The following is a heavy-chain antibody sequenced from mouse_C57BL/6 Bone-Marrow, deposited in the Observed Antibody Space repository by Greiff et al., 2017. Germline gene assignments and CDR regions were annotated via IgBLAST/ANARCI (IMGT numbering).Heavy chain of an antibody. CDR2: IYPRSGNT. V-gene: IGHV1-81*01. D-gene: IGHD2-2*01. Sequence: VQLQQSGAELARPGASVKLSCKASGYTFTSYGISWVKQRTGQGLEWIGEIYPRSGNTYYNEKFKGKATRTADKSSSTAYMELRSLTSEDSAVYFCARGLPTWFAYWGQGTLVTVSA. CDR3: ARGLPTWFAY. J-gene: IGHJ3*01. CDR1: GYTFTSYG.